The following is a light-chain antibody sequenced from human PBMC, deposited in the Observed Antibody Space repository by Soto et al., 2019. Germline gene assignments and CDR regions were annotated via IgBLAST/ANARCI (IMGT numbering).Light chain of an antibody. CDR1: QSVSSSY. J-gene: IGKJ1*01. V-gene: IGKV3-20*01. Sequence: EIVLTQSPGTLSLSPGERATLSCRASQSVSSSYLAWYQQKPGQAPRLLIYGTSSRATAIPDRFSGSGSGTDFTLTISRLEPEDFAMYYCQQYGSLSWTFGQGTKVDIK. CDR2: GTS. CDR3: QQYGSLSWT.